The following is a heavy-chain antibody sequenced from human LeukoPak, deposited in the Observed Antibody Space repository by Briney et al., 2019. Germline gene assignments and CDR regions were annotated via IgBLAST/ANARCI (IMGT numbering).Heavy chain of an antibody. CDR3: GRAFPPLRTAAAGDY. V-gene: IGHV3-21*01. CDR2: ISYRTSHI. CDR1: SFTFRDCD. Sequence: KAGGSLRLSCTASSFTFRDCDMNWFRQAPGKGLERVSSISYRTSHIYYADSVKGRFTISRDNAQNSLYLQMDSLRAEDTAVYFCGRAFPPLRTAAAGDYWGQGTLVTVSS. J-gene: IGHJ4*02. D-gene: IGHD6-13*01.